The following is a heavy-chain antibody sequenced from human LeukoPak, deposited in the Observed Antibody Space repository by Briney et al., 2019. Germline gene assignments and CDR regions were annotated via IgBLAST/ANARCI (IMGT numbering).Heavy chain of an antibody. CDR1: GFTFNTYA. V-gene: IGHV3-20*04. CDR2: INWNGATT. CDR3: ARDSHYYDSSGYYSNWFDP. J-gene: IGHJ5*02. Sequence: GGSLRLSCAASGFTFNTYAMSWVRQAPGKGLEWVSNINWNGATTGYADSVKGRFTISRDNAKNSLYLQMNSLRAEDSALYYCARDSHYYDSSGYYSNWFDPWGQGTQVTVSS. D-gene: IGHD3-22*01.